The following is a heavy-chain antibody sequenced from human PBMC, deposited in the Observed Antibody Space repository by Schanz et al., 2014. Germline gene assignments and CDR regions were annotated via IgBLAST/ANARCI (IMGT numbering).Heavy chain of an antibody. V-gene: IGHV3-7*03. J-gene: IGHJ6*02. CDR2: IRQDVRAK. D-gene: IGHD2-15*01. CDR3: AGAAYCRGAGCALYYALDV. CDR1: GFTFSSYW. Sequence: EVQLLESGGGLVHPGGSLRLSCAASGFTFSSYWMHWVRQAPGKGLEWVANIRQDVRAKYYVDSVKGRFTISSDNSKNTVFLQMNSLRAEDTGVYYCAGAAYCRGAGCALYYALDVWGQGTTVTVSS.